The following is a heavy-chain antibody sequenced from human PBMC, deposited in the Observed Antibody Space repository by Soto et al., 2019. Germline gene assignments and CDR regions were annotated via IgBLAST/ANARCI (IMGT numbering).Heavy chain of an antibody. CDR3: TTASYSTMIEVRFDY. D-gene: IGHD3-22*01. V-gene: IGHV3-15*07. J-gene: IGHJ4*01. CDR2: IKSKALGGTT. Sequence: EVQLVESGGGLVKPGGSLRLSCAGSGFPFSNAWINWVRHVPGKGLEWVGRIKSKALGGTTDFAAPVIGRFAITRDDSRNVVYMQMNSLYTEDTGVYYCTTASYSTMIEVRFDYWVHGPLVTVSS. CDR1: GFPFSNAW.